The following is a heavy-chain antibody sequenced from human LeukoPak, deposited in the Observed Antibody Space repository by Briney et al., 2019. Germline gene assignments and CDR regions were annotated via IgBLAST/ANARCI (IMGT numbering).Heavy chain of an antibody. CDR3: ARDGKSSL. D-gene: IGHD1-1*01. Sequence: GGSLRLSCAASGFTVSSNYMSWVRQAPGKGLEWVSAIYSGGSTYYADSVKGRFTISRDNSKNTLYLLMNSLRVEDTAVYYCARDGKSSLWGQGTLVTVSS. V-gene: IGHV3-53*01. J-gene: IGHJ4*02. CDR2: IYSGGST. CDR1: GFTVSSNY.